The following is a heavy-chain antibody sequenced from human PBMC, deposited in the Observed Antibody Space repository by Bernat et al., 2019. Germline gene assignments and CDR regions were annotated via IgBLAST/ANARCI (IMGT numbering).Heavy chain of an antibody. V-gene: IGHV4-30-4*01. D-gene: IGHD3-10*01. CDR1: GGPISSGDYY. J-gene: IGHJ4*02. CDR3: ARGVYFRHYFDY. Sequence: QVQLQESGPGLVKPSQTLSLTCTVPGGPISSGDYYWSWIRQPPGKGLEWIGYIYYSGSTYYNLSLKSRVTISVDTSKNQFSLNLSSVTAADTAVYYCARGVYFRHYFDYWGQGTLVTVSS. CDR2: IYYSGST.